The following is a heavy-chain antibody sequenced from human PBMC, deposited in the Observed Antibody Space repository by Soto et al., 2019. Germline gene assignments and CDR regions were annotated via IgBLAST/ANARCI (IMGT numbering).Heavy chain of an antibody. CDR1: GYTFTGYY. Sequence: QVQLVQSGAEVKKPGASVKVSCKASGYTFTGYYMHWVRQAPGQGLEWMGWINPNSGGTNYAQKFQGSGAMTRDTAVSTACMELSRLRSDDTAGYYCARDFGCGGDCYSDYSYGMDVWGQGTTVTVSS. CDR2: INPNSGGT. CDR3: ARDFGCGGDCYSDYSYGMDV. D-gene: IGHD2-21*02. V-gene: IGHV1-2*04. J-gene: IGHJ6*02.